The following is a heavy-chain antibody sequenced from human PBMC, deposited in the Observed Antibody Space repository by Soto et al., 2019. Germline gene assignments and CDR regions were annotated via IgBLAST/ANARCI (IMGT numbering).Heavy chain of an antibody. J-gene: IGHJ4*02. V-gene: IGHV1-69*01. CDR3: ASGWFGELSLRYYFDY. Sequence: QVQLVESGGGVVQPGRSLRLSCAASGFTFSSYAISWVRQAPGHGLEWMGGIIPIFGTANYAQKFQGRVTITADESTSTAYMELSSLRSEDTAVYYCASGWFGELSLRYYFDYWGQGTLVTVSS. D-gene: IGHD3-10*01. CDR2: IIPIFGTA. CDR1: GFTFSSYA.